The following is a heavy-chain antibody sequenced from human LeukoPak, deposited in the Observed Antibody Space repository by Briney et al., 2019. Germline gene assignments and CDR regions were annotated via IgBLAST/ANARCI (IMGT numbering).Heavy chain of an antibody. CDR2: VYPGDSDT. D-gene: IGHD5-18*01. CDR3: ARPIVATSYSYGWGAFDI. CDR1: GYSFTSYW. Sequence: GESLKISCQGSGYSFTSYWIGWVRQMPGKGLEWVGIVYPGDSDTRYSPSFQGQVTILADKSISTAYLQWSSLKASDTAMYYCARPIVATSYSYGWGAFDIWGQGTMVTVSS. J-gene: IGHJ3*02. V-gene: IGHV5-51*01.